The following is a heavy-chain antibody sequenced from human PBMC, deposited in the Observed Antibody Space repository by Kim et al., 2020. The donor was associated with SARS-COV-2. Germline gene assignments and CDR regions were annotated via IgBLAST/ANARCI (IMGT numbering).Heavy chain of an antibody. CDR3: ANGLVVVDAFDI. CDR1: GFTFSSYG. V-gene: IGHV3-30*18. D-gene: IGHD2-15*01. CDR2: ISYDGSNK. Sequence: GGSLRLSCAASGFTFSSYGILWVRQAPGKGLEWVAVISYDGSNKYYADSVKGRFTISRDNSKNTLYLQMNSLRAEDTAVYYCANGLVVVDAFDIWGQGTMVTVSS. J-gene: IGHJ3*02.